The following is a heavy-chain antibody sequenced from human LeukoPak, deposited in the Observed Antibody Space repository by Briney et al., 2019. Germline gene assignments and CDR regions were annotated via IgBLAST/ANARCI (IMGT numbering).Heavy chain of an antibody. D-gene: IGHD1-1*01. Sequence: GGSLRLSCAASGFTFSFSGMYWVRQAPGKGLEWVAFISDDGSRKYYADSVKGRFTVSRDKSKNTLFLQMNSLRSEDTAVYYCARYELEFDYWGQGTLVTVSS. V-gene: IGHV3-30*03. CDR3: ARYELEFDY. CDR2: ISDDGSRK. J-gene: IGHJ4*02. CDR1: GFTFSFSG.